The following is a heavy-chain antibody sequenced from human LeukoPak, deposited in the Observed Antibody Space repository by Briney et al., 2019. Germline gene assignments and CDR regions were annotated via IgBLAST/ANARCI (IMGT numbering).Heavy chain of an antibody. CDR1: GYTFTSYD. CDR3: VRSGFCSGATCSYQWSLGWFDP. J-gene: IGHJ5*02. V-gene: IGHV1-8*01. D-gene: IGHD2-15*01. Sequence: ASVKVSCKASGYTFTSYDINWVRQASGQGLEWMGWMNPHSGNTGYTRRFQGRVTMSRDTSITTAYMELSNLRSEDTAIYYCVRSGFCSGATCSYQWSLGWFDPWGQGTLAIVSS. CDR2: MNPHSGNT.